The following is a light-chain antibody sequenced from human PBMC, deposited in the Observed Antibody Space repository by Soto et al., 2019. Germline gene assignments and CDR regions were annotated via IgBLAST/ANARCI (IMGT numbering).Light chain of an antibody. CDR2: DAS. J-gene: IGKJ4*01. CDR1: QRVSSY. Sequence: EIVLTQSPATLSLSPGERATLSCRASQRVSSYLAWYQQKPGQAPRLLIHDASNRATGIPARFSGSGSGTDFTLTISGLEPEDFAVYYCQQRSNWLLTFGGGTKWEIK. V-gene: IGKV3-11*01. CDR3: QQRSNWLLT.